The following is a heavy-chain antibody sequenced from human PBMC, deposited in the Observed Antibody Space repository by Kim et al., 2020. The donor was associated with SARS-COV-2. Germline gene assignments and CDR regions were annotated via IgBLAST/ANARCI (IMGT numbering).Heavy chain of an antibody. CDR2: ITGSGGST. V-gene: IGHV3-23*01. D-gene: IGHD2-8*01. CDR3: AKDHQWSFDY. CDR1: GFTFSASV. J-gene: IGHJ4*02. Sequence: GGSLRLSCAASGFTFSASVMRWVRQAPGKGLEWVSTITGSGGSTFYADSVKGRFTISRDNSKNTLYLQMNSLRAEDTAVYYCAKDHQWSFDYWGQGSLV.